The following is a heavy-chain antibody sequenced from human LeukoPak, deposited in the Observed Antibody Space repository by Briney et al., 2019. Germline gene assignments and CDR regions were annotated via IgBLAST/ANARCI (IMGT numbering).Heavy chain of an antibody. D-gene: IGHD6-13*01. V-gene: IGHV4-59*01. J-gene: IGHJ3*02. Sequence: SETLSLTCTVSGGSISSYYCSWVRQPPGKGLEWIGSIYYSGSTNYNPSLKSRVTISVDTSKNQFSLKVSSVTAADTAVYYCARDHISWYRNAFDIWGQGTMVTVSS. CDR3: ARDHISWYRNAFDI. CDR2: IYYSGST. CDR1: GGSISSYY.